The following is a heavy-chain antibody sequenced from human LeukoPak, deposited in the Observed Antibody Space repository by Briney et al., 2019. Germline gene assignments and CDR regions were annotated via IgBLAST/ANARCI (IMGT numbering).Heavy chain of an antibody. CDR2: ISAYNGNT. V-gene: IGHV1-18*01. Sequence: GASVKVSCKASGYTFTSYGISWVRQAPGQGLEWMGWISAYNGNTNYAQKLQGRVTMTTDTSTSTAYMELRSLRSEDTAVYYCARDSEVAATLRKYWFDPWGQGTLVTVSS. J-gene: IGHJ5*02. CDR3: ARDSEVAATLRKYWFDP. CDR1: GYTFTSYG. D-gene: IGHD2-15*01.